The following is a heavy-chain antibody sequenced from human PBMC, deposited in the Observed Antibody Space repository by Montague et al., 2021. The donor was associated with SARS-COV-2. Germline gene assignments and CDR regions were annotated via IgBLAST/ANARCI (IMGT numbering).Heavy chain of an antibody. CDR2: IYTSGTT. CDR3: ARGSWFGGFF. V-gene: IGHV4-4*07. Sequence: SETLSLTCTVSGDSTSGYYWNWIRQPAGKALEWIGRIYTSGTTDYNPSLKSRVTMSVDTSKNQISLKLNSVTAADTAIYFCARGSWFGGFFWGQGTLVAVSS. CDR1: GDSTSGYY. D-gene: IGHD3-10*01. J-gene: IGHJ4*02.